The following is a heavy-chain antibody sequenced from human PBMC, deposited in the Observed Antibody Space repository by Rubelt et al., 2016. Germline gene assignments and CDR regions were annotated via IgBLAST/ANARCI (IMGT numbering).Heavy chain of an antibody. CDR3: ARNWGFDY. J-gene: IGHJ4*02. D-gene: IGHD7-27*01. CDR1: GFTVSSNY. Sequence: EVQLVESGGGLVQPGGSLRLSCAASGFTVSSNYMSWVRQAPGKGLEWVSVIYSGGSTYYADSVKGRFTISRGNSKNTLYLQMNGLGAEDTAVYYCARNWGFDYWGQGTLVTVSS. V-gene: IGHV3-66*01. CDR2: IYSGGST.